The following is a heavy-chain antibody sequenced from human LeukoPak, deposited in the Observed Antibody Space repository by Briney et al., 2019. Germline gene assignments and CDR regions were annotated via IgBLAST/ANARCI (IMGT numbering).Heavy chain of an antibody. CDR2: IYPGDSDT. D-gene: IGHD6-6*01. CDR3: VSLMGREYSSSSPHGMDV. Sequence: GESLKISCKGSGYSFTSYWIGWVRQMPGKGLEWMGIIYPGDSDTRYSPSFQGQVTISADKSISTAYLQWSSLKASDTAMYYCVSLMGREYSSSSPHGMDVWGQGTTVTVSS. J-gene: IGHJ6*02. CDR1: GYSFTSYW. V-gene: IGHV5-51*01.